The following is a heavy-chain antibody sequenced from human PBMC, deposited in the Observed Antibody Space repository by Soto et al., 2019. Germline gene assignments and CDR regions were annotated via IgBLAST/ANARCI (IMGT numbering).Heavy chain of an antibody. CDR2: IWNDGSNE. CDR1: GFNFSSYG. V-gene: IGHV3-33*01. CDR3: ARGRPSDDFWSGYYSSWFDY. D-gene: IGHD3-3*01. Sequence: GGSLRLSCEASGFNFSSYGIHWVRQAPGKGLEWVAIIWNDGSNEYYADSVKGRFTISRDNSKNTVYLQVSKLRAEDTAVYYCARGRPSDDFWSGYYSSWFDYWGQGTLVTVSS. J-gene: IGHJ4*02.